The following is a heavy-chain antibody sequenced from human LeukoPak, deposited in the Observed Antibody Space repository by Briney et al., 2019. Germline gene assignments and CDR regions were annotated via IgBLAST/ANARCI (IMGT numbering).Heavy chain of an antibody. Sequence: ASVKVSCKASGYTFTSYGIGWVRQAPGQGLEWMGWISAYNGNTNYAQKLQGRVTMTTDTSTSTAYVELRSLRSDDTAVYYCARKAVLRGYFDFWGQGTLVTVSS. CDR3: ARKAVLRGYFDF. J-gene: IGHJ4*02. CDR1: GYTFTSYG. CDR2: ISAYNGNT. V-gene: IGHV1-18*01. D-gene: IGHD3-3*01.